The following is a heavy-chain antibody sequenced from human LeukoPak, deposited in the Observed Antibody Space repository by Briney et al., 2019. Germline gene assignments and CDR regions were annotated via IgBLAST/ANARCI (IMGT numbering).Heavy chain of an antibody. CDR2: ISSSGSYI. V-gene: IGHV3-21*04. Sequence: GSLRLSCAASAFTFSSYSMNWVRQAPGKGLEWVSSISSSGSYIYYADSVKGRFTISRDNAKNSLYLQMNSLRAEDMAFYYCAKDIRPVATPGFDYWGQGTLVTVSS. CDR3: AKDIRPVATPGFDY. CDR1: AFTFSSYS. J-gene: IGHJ4*02. D-gene: IGHD6-19*01.